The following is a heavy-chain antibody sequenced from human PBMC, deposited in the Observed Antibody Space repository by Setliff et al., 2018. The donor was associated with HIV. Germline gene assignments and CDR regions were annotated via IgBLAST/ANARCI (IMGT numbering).Heavy chain of an antibody. CDR2: VYFSGST. CDR3: VRGGYSSTWYYYYYMDV. D-gene: IGHD6-13*01. CDR1: GGSLSNYY. Sequence: ASETLSLTCTVSGGSLSNYYWSWIRQSPGKGLVWVGYVYFSGSTEYNPSLRGRVTISVDTSKNQLSLKLTSVTAADTAVYCCVRGGYSSTWYYYYYMDVWGKGTTVTVSS. J-gene: IGHJ6*03. V-gene: IGHV4-59*01.